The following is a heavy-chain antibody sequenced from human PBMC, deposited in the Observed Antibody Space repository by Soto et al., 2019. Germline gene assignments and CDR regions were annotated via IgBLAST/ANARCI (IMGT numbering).Heavy chain of an antibody. CDR1: GDSISSITAA. J-gene: IGHJ4*02. D-gene: IGHD6-19*01. Sequence: PSQTISLTWAIAGDSISSITAACNWIRSSPSRGLEWLGRTYYRSNWRHDYAVSVKSRITVSPDTSKNHFSLQLNSVTPDDTAVYYCARGVAGSGFDLWGQGTLVTVSS. V-gene: IGHV6-1*01. CDR2: TYYRSNWRH. CDR3: ARGVAGSGFDL.